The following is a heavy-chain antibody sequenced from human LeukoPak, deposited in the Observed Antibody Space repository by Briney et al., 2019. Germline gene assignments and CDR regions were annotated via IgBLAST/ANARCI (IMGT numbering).Heavy chain of an antibody. Sequence: GGSLRLSCAASGFTLTNYWMHWVRQAPGKGLVWISHITNEGISTNYADSVKGRFTISRDTVKNTLYLQMNSLRAEDSAVYYCARGGLVAAFDSWGQGTLVTVSS. D-gene: IGHD2-15*01. J-gene: IGHJ1*01. CDR1: GFTLTNYW. CDR2: ITNEGIST. V-gene: IGHV3-74*01. CDR3: ARGGLVAAFDS.